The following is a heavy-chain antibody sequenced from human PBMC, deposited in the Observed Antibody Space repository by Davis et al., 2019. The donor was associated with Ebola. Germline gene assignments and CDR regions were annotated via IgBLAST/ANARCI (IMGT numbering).Heavy chain of an antibody. Sequence: GGSLRLSCAASGFTFSSYGMHWVRQAPGKGLEWVAVIWYDGSNKYYADSVKGRFTISRDNSKNTLYLQMNSLRAEDTAVYYCAREYHQGDFDYWGQGTLVTVSS. CDR3: AREYHQGDFDY. D-gene: IGHD2-21*01. J-gene: IGHJ4*02. V-gene: IGHV3-33*01. CDR2: IWYDGSNK. CDR1: GFTFSSYG.